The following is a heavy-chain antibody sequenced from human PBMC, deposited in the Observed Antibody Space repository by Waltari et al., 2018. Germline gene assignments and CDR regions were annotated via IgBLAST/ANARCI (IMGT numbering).Heavy chain of an antibody. Sequence: QVQLQESGPGLVKPSETLSLTCTVSGGSISSHYWSWIRQPPGKGLEWIGYIYYSGSTNYNPSLKSRVTISVDTSKNQFSLKLSSVTAADTAVYYCARDGGDGYPADYWGQGTLVTVSS. J-gene: IGHJ4*02. D-gene: IGHD3-16*01. V-gene: IGHV4-59*11. CDR2: IYYSGST. CDR1: GGSISSHY. CDR3: ARDGGDGYPADY.